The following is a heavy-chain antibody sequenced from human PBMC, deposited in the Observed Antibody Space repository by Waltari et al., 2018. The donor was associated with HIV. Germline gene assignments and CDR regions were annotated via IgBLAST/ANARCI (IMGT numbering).Heavy chain of an antibody. CDR3: AREGYYDSSGPPDAFDI. CDR2: INPSGGST. Sequence: QVQLVQSGAEVKKPGASVKVSCKASGYTFTSYYMHWVRQAPGQGLEWMGIINPSGGSTSYAQKFQGRVTMTRDTSTSTVYMELSSLRSEDTAVYYCAREGYYDSSGPPDAFDIWGQGTMVTVSS. D-gene: IGHD3-22*01. J-gene: IGHJ3*02. CDR1: GYTFTSYY. V-gene: IGHV1-46*01.